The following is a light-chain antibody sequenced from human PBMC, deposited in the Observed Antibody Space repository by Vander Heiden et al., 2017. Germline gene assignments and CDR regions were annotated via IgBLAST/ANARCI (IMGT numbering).Light chain of an antibody. J-gene: IGKJ2*01. V-gene: IGKV1-5*01. CDR3: QQYNSYSPRYT. Sequence: VGDRVTITCRARQSISSWLAWYQQIPGKAPKLLIYDASSLESGVPSRFSGSGSGTEFTLTISSLQPDDFATYYCQQYNSYSPRYTFGQGTKLEIK. CDR2: DAS. CDR1: QSISSW.